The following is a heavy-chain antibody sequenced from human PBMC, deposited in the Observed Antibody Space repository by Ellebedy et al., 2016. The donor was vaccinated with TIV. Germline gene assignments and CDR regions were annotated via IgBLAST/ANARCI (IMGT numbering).Heavy chain of an antibody. Sequence: GGSLRLSCAASGFTFSSYSMNWVRQAPGKGLEWVSYISSSSSTIYYADSVKGRFTISRDNSKNTLYLQMNSLRAEDTAVYYCAKEIAVAGQGAFDYWGPGTLVTVSS. D-gene: IGHD6-19*01. CDR1: GFTFSSYS. V-gene: IGHV3-48*01. CDR3: AKEIAVAGQGAFDY. CDR2: ISSSSSTI. J-gene: IGHJ4*02.